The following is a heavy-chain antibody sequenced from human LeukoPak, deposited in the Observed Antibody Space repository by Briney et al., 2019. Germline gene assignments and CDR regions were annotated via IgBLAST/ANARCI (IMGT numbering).Heavy chain of an antibody. CDR2: IKQDGSES. J-gene: IGHJ4*02. V-gene: IGHV3-7*03. CDR3: AKGPAGIAAAGVDY. Sequence: GGSLRLSCAASGFTFSSYAMSWVRQAPGKGPEWVANIKQDGSESYYVDSVKGRFTISRDIAKNSLYLQMNSLRAEDTAVYYCAKGPAGIAAAGVDYWGQGTLVTVSS. D-gene: IGHD6-13*01. CDR1: GFTFSSYA.